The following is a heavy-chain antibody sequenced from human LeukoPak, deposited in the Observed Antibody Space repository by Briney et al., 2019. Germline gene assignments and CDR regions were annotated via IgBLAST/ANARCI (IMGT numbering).Heavy chain of an antibody. CDR2: IKSKTDGGTT. V-gene: IGHV3-15*01. D-gene: IGHD1-20*01. Sequence: GGSLRLSCAASGFNFSSYWMHWVRQAPGKGLEWVGRIKSKTDGGTTDYAAPVKGRFTISRDDSKNTLYLQMNSLKTEDTAVYYCTTDEVRYNWNYVDYWGQGTLVTVSS. J-gene: IGHJ4*02. CDR3: TTDEVRYNWNYVDY. CDR1: GFNFSSYW.